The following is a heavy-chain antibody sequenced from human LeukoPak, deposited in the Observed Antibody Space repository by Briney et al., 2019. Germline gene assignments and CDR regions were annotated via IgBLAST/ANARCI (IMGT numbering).Heavy chain of an antibody. J-gene: IGHJ4*02. CDR1: GFKFDDYA. CDR3: AKVRGTFSSGLYFDS. CDR2: ISWNGGVM. D-gene: IGHD6-25*01. Sequence: GGSLSLSCAGSGFKFDDYAIHWVRQPPGKGLEWVASISWNGGVMDYADSVKGRFTISRDNVKNSLYLDMNSLRPEDTAFYYCAKVRGTFSSGLYFDSWGQGTPVAVSS. V-gene: IGHV3-9*01.